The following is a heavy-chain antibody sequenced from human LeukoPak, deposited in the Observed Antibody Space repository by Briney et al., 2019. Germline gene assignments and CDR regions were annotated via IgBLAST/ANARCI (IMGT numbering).Heavy chain of an antibody. CDR1: GGSISSYY. V-gene: IGHV4-59*08. CDR2: IYYSGST. Sequence: KPSETLSLTCTVSGGSISSYYWSWIRQPPGKGLEWIGYIYYSGSTNYNPSLKSRVTISVDTSKNQFSLKLSSVTAADTAVYYCARQIAYYDFWSGYCPFDYWGQGTLVTVSS. J-gene: IGHJ4*02. D-gene: IGHD3-3*01. CDR3: ARQIAYYDFWSGYCPFDY.